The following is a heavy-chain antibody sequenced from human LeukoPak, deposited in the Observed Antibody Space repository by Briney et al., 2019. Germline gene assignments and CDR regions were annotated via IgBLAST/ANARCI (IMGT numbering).Heavy chain of an antibody. J-gene: IGHJ3*02. V-gene: IGHV4-59*08. CDR3: ARVSHWVAATKGAFDI. CDR1: GGSISTYY. Sequence: PSETLSLTCTVSGGSISTYYWSWIRQPPGKGLEWIGYVYYSGSTNYNPSLKSRVTISADTSKNQFSLKLSSVTAADTAVYYCARVSHWVAATKGAFDIWGQGTMVTVSS. CDR2: VYYSGST. D-gene: IGHD2-15*01.